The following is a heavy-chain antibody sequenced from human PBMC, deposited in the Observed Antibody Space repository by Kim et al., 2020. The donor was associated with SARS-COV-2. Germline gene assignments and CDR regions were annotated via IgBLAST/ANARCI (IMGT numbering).Heavy chain of an antibody. D-gene: IGHD3-9*01. CDR2: IYYSGST. Sequence: SETLSLTCTVSGGSISSSSYYWGWIRQPPGKGLEWIGSIYYSGSTYYNPSLKSRVTISVDTSKNQFSLKLSSVTAADTAVYYCARVRGGLGGGYDILTGYPYYYGMDVWGQGTTVTVSS. CDR3: ARVRGGLGGGYDILTGYPYYYGMDV. J-gene: IGHJ6*02. V-gene: IGHV4-39*07. CDR1: GGSISSSSYY.